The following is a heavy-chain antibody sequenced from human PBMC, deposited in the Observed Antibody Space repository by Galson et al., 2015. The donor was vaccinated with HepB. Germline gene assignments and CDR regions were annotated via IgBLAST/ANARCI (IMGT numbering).Heavy chain of an antibody. Sequence: SVKVSCKASGYTFTSYGISWVRQAPGQGLEWMGGIIPIFGIANYAQKFQGRVTITADESTSTAYMELSSLRSEDTAVYYCARDIVATSATSGNYYYYGMDVWGQGTTVTVSS. CDR3: ARDIVATSATSGNYYYYGMDV. D-gene: IGHD5-12*01. J-gene: IGHJ6*02. V-gene: IGHV1-69*13. CDR1: GYTFTSYG. CDR2: IIPIFGIA.